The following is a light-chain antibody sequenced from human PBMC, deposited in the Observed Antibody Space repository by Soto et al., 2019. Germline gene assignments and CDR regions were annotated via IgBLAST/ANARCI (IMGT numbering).Light chain of an antibody. V-gene: IGLV2-11*01. J-gene: IGLJ1*01. CDR2: DVS. CDR1: SXDVGGYNY. CDR3: CSYAGSFYV. Sequence: QSVLTQPRSVSGSPGQSVTICCTGTSXDVGGYNYVSWYQQHPGKAPKLMIYDVSKRPSGVPDRFSGSKSGNTASLTISGLQAEDEADYYCCSYAGSFYVFGTGTKVTVL.